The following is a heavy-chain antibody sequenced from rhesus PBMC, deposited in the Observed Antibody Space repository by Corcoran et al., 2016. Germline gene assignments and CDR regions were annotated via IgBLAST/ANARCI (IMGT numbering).Heavy chain of an antibody. J-gene: IGHJ4*01. V-gene: IGHV4S17*01. CDR3: ARDLRYYNIWTGHFDY. Sequence: QVKLQESGPGLVKPLETLSLTCAVSGGSISGGYYFWRWIRQPPGKGPEWIGYLYGSSTSTNYNPSLKSRVTISKDTSKNQFSLKLSSVTAADTAVYYCARDLRYYNIWTGHFDYWGQGVLVTVSS. CDR1: GGSISGGYY. CDR2: LYGSSTST. D-gene: IGHD3-3*01.